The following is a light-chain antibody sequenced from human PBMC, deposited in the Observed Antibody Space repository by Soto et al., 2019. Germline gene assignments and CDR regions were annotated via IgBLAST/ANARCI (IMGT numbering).Light chain of an antibody. CDR2: EVN. CDR1: SSDVGGYNY. CDR3: SSYAGSSNV. V-gene: IGLV2-8*01. Sequence: QSALTQPPSASGSTGQSVAISCTGTSSDVGGYNYVSGYQQHPGKAPKLMIYEVNKRPSGVPDRFSGSKAGNTASLTVSGLQAEDEADYYCSSYAGSSNVFGTATKVTVL. J-gene: IGLJ1*01.